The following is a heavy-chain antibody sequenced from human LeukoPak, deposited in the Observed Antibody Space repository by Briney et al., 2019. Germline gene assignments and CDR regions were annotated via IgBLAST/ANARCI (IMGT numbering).Heavy chain of an antibody. J-gene: IGHJ5*02. V-gene: IGHV1-18*01. CDR1: GYTFTSYG. CDR3: ARDFPRDYDILTGYYMAGWFDP. D-gene: IGHD3-9*01. Sequence: ASVKVSCKASGYTFTSYGISWVRQAPGQGLEWMGWISAYNGNTNYAQKLQGRVTMTTDTSTSTAYMELRSLRSDDTAVHYCARDFPRDYDILTGYYMAGWFDPWGQGTLVTVSS. CDR2: ISAYNGNT.